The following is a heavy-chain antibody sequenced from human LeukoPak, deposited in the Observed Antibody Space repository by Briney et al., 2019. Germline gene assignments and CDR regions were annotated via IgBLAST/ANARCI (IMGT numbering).Heavy chain of an antibody. CDR2: IYSGGRT. CDR3: AREAPFGSFDY. CDR1: GFXXITXX. D-gene: IGHD3-3*01. V-gene: IGHV3-53*01. Sequence: GSLILSCSASGFXXITXXMXXXXXXPXKXLEWVSXIYSGGRTYYADSVKGRFTISRDNSKNTVYVQMNSLRAEATAVYYCAREAPFGSFDYWGQGTLVTVSS. J-gene: IGHJ4*02.